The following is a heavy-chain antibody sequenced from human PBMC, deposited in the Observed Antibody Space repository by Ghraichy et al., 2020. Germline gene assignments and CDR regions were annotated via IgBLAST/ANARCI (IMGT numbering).Heavy chain of an antibody. CDR2: IKQDGSEK. V-gene: IGHV3-7*01. D-gene: IGHD1-14*01. CDR3: ALYNTGDCGEGRQH. J-gene: IGHJ1*01. CDR1: GFTFSSYW. Sequence: GGSLRLSCAASGFTFSSYWMSWVRQAPGKGLEWVANIKQDGSEKYYVDSVKGRFTISRDNAKNSLYLQMNSLRAEDTAVYYCALYNTGDCGEGRQHWGQGTLVTVSS.